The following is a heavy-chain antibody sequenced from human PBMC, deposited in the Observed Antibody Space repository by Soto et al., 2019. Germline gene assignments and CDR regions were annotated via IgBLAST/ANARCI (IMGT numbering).Heavy chain of an antibody. CDR3: ACIRAACGY. D-gene: IGHD2-15*01. V-gene: IGHV4-34*01. Sequence: PSETLSLTCAVYGGSFHGYYWSWIRQPPGKGLEWIGEINHSGSANYNPSLKSRVTMSVDTSKNQFSLRLSSVTAADTAVYFCACIRAACGYWGPGTLVTVSS. CDR2: INHSGSA. J-gene: IGHJ4*02. CDR1: GGSFHGYY.